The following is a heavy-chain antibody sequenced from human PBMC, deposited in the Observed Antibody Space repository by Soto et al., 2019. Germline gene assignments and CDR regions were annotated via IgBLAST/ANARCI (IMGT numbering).Heavy chain of an antibody. J-gene: IGHJ3*01. V-gene: IGHV4-4*02. D-gene: IGHD3-9*01. CDR3: ARVVLTITRGAFDA. Sequence: QVQLQESGPGLVKPSGTLSLTCAVSGGSISSSHWWTWVRQSPGKGREYIGEISHSGTSNSNPSLKSRVTLSVDKSKTHFSLTLTSVTAADTAVYYCARVVLTITRGAFDAWGQGTLVIVSS. CDR1: GGSISSSHW. CDR2: ISHSGTS.